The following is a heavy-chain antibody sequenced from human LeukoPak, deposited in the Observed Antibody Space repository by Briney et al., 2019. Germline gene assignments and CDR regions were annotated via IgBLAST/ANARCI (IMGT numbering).Heavy chain of an antibody. V-gene: IGHV4-59*08. CDR1: GGSISSYY. Sequence: SETLSLTCTVSGGSISSYYWSWIRQPPGKGLEWIGYIYYSGSTNYNPSLKSRVTISVDTSKNQFSLKLSSATAADTAVYYCARHEATASGMDVWGQGTTVTVSS. CDR2: IYYSGST. D-gene: IGHD5-18*01. J-gene: IGHJ6*02. CDR3: ARHEATASGMDV.